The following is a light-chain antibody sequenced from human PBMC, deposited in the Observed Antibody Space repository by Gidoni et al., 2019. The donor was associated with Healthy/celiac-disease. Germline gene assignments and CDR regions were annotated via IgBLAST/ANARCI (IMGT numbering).Light chain of an antibody. V-gene: IGKV4-1*01. Sequence: DIVMTQSPDSLAVSLGERATINCKSSQSVLYSSNNTNYLAWYQQKPGPPPKLLIYWASTREPGVPDRFSGSGSGTDFTLTISSLQAEDVAVYSCQQYYSTPRTFGQGTKVEIK. J-gene: IGKJ1*01. CDR1: QSVLYSSNNTNY. CDR2: WAS. CDR3: QQYYSTPRT.